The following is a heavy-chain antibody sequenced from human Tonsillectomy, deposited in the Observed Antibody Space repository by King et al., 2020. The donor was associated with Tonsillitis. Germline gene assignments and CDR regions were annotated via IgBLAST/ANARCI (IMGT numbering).Heavy chain of an antibody. J-gene: IGHJ1*01. Sequence: VQLVQSGAEVKKPGASVKLSCKASGYTFTSYNMHWVRQAPGQGLEWMGIMNPKDNNTSFAQKFQGRVTMTGDTSTSTVEMELSSLKSDDTAVYYCTKTYYYDSSGRRGGSEYFLHWGQGTLVTVSS. CDR1: GYTFTSYN. CDR3: TKTYYYDSSGRRGGSEYFLH. D-gene: IGHD3-22*01. V-gene: IGHV1-46*03. CDR2: MNPKDNNT.